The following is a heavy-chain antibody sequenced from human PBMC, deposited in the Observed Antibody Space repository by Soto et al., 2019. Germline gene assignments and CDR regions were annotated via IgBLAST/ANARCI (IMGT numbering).Heavy chain of an antibody. V-gene: IGHV4-34*01. CDR2: INHSGST. Sequence: PSDTLSLTCAVYGGSFSGYYWIWIRQPPGKGLEWIGEINHSGSTNYNPSLKSRVTISVDTSKNQFSLKLSSVTAANTVVYYCARVLRRAGYSSKTDYWGQGTLVTVSS. CDR1: GGSFSGYY. J-gene: IGHJ4*02. D-gene: IGHD6-19*01. CDR3: ARVLRRAGYSSKTDY.